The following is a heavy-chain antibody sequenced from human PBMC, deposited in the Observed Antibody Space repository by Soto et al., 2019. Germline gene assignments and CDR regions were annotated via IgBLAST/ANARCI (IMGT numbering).Heavy chain of an antibody. J-gene: IGHJ4*02. D-gene: IGHD4-4*01. V-gene: IGHV3-66*01. CDR2: IYSGGST. CDR1: GFTVSSNY. Sequence: EVQLVESGGGLVQPGGSLRLSCAASGFTVSSNYMSWVRQAPGKGLEWVSVIYSGGSTYYADSVKGRFTISRDNSKNTLYLQMNSLRAEDTAVYYCARVRGGGNFPYYFDYWGQGTPVTVSS. CDR3: ARVRGGGNFPYYFDY.